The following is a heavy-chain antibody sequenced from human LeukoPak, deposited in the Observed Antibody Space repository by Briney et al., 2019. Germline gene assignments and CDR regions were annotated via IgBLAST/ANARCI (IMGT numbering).Heavy chain of an antibody. D-gene: IGHD3-3*02. J-gene: IGHJ4*02. CDR2: ISYDGSNK. V-gene: IGHV3-30*18. CDR3: AKDPVGSQAFYYYFDY. CDR1: GFTFSSYG. Sequence: GGSLRLSCAASGFTFSSYGMHWVRQAPGKGLEWVAVISYDGSNKYYADSVKGRFTISRDNSKNTLYLQMNSLRAEDTAVYYCAKDPVGSQAFYYYFDYWGQGTLVTVSS.